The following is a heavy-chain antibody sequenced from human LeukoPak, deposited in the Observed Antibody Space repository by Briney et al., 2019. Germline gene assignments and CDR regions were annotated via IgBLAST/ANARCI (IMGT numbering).Heavy chain of an antibody. V-gene: IGHV1-69*13. Sequence: SVKVSCKASGGTFSSYAISWVRQAPGQGLEWMGGIIPIFGTANYAQKFQGRVTITADESTSTAYMELSSLRSEDTAVYYCAKDEIAAAGIVYWGQGTLVTVSS. CDR3: AKDEIAAAGIVY. D-gene: IGHD6-13*01. J-gene: IGHJ4*02. CDR2: IIPIFGTA. CDR1: GGTFSSYA.